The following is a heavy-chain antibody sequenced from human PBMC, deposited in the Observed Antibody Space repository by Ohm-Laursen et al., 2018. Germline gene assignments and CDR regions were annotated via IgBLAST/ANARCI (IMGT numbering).Heavy chain of an antibody. J-gene: IGHJ4*02. CDR1: GFTFTSYG. CDR2: ITSSSSDI. D-gene: IGHD5-18*01. CDR3: AGIRGYSDGFDY. V-gene: IGHV3-21*01. Sequence: SLRLSCAASGFTFTSYGMNWVRQAPGKGLEWVSSITSSSSDIYYADSVKGRFTISRDNTKNSLYLQMNSLRAEDTALYYCAGIRGYSDGFDYWGQGTLVTVSS.